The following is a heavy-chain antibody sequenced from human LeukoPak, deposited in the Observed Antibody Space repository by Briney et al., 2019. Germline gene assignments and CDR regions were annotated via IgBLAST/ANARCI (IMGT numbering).Heavy chain of an antibody. Sequence: GGSLRLSCAASGFTFSSYAMSWVRQAPGKGLEWVSGINWNGGSTGYADSVKGRFTISRDNAKNSLYLQMNSLRAEDTALYYCARDHRDGYNFKAFDIWGQGTMVTVSS. J-gene: IGHJ3*02. CDR1: GFTFSSYA. CDR3: ARDHRDGYNFKAFDI. CDR2: INWNGGST. V-gene: IGHV3-20*04. D-gene: IGHD5-24*01.